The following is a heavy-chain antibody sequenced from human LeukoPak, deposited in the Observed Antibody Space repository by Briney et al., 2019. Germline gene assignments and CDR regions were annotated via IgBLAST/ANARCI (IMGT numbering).Heavy chain of an antibody. V-gene: IGHV4-4*09. CDR2: IYTSGST. J-gene: IGHJ4*02. CDR1: GGSISSYY. CDR3: GGRTSSSWVFDY. Sequence: NPSETLSLTCTVSGGSISSYYWSWIRQPPGKGLEWIGYIYTSGSTNYNPSLKSRVTISIDTSQNQFSLKLSSVTAADTAVYYCGGRTSSSWVFDYWGQGTLVTVSP. D-gene: IGHD6-13*01.